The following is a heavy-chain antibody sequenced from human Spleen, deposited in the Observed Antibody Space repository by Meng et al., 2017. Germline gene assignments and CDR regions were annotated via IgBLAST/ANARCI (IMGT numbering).Heavy chain of an antibody. J-gene: IGHJ4*02. CDR2: IIPIFGTA. CDR1: GGTFSSYA. D-gene: IGHD2-15*01. V-gene: IGHV1-69*06. Sequence: VQEVRAGAEVKKPGSSVKVSCKASGGTFSSYAISWVRQAPGQGLEWMGGIIPIFGTANYAQKFQGRVTITADKSTSTAYMELSSLRSEDTAVYYCARGYCSGGSCYGFDYWGQGTLVTVSS. CDR3: ARGYCSGGSCYGFDY.